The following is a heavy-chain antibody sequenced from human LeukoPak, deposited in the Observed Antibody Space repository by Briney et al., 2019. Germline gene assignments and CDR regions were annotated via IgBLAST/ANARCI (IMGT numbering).Heavy chain of an antibody. CDR1: GYTFTSYD. CDR3: ARGIVVVPAAMAYYYYYMDV. CDR2: MNPNSGNT. V-gene: IGHV1-8*01. J-gene: IGHJ6*03. Sequence: GASVKVSCKASGYTFTSYDINWVRQATGQGLEWMGWMNPNSGNTGYAQKFQGRVTMTRNTSISTAYMELSSLRSEDTAVYYCARGIVVVPAAMAYYYYYMDVWGKGTTVTISS. D-gene: IGHD2-2*01.